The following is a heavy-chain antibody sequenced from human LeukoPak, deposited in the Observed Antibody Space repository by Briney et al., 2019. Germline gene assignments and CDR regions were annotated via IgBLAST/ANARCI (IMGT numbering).Heavy chain of an antibody. J-gene: IGHJ4*02. V-gene: IGHV4-39*01. D-gene: IGHD1-20*01. CDR1: GGSISSSSYY. Sequence: SETLSLTCTVSGGSISSSSYYWGWIRQPPGTGLEWIGNIYYSGSTYYNPSLKSRVTISVDTSKNQFSLKLSSVTAADTAVYYCARHPVWPRRNFDYWGQGTLVTVSS. CDR3: ARHPVWPRRNFDY. CDR2: IYYSGST.